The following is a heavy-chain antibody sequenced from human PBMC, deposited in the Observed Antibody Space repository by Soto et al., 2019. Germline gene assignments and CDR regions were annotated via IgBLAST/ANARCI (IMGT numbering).Heavy chain of an antibody. V-gene: IGHV1-69*12. J-gene: IGHJ6*02. CDR2: IIPIFGTA. Sequence: QVQLVQSGAEVKKPASSVKVSCKASGGTFSSYGISWVRQAPGQGLEWMGGIIPIFGTANYAQKFQGRVTITADESTSTAYMELSSLRSEDTAVYYCARAAQPRDYYYGMDVWGQGTTVTVSS. CDR1: GGTFSSYG. CDR3: ARAAQPRDYYYGMDV.